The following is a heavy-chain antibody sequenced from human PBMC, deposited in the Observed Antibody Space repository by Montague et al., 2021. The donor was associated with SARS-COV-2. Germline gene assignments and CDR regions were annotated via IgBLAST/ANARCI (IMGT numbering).Heavy chain of an antibody. Sequence: CAISGDSVAGNSATCNWNRQSPSIGPDRLGRTYYRSKWYNDYAVSVKSRITINPDTSKNQISLQLNSVTPEDTAVYYCARTSASSDYWGQGTLVTVSS. CDR3: ARTSASSDY. J-gene: IGHJ4*02. D-gene: IGHD1-26*01. CDR1: GDSVAGNSAT. CDR2: TYYRSKWYN. V-gene: IGHV6-1*01.